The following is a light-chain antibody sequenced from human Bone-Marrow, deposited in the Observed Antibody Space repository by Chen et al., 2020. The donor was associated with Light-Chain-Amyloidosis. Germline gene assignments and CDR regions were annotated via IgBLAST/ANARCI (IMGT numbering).Light chain of an antibody. J-gene: IGLJ1*01. CDR2: EVT. CDR3: SSYTITNTLV. CDR1: SSDVGGDNH. V-gene: IGLV2-14*01. Sequence: SALTQPPSVSGSPGQPTTIPCPGTSSDVGGDNHVSWYQQHPDKAPKLMIYEVTNRPSWVPDRFSGSKSDNTASLTISGLQTEDEADYFCSSYTITNTLVFGSGTRVTVL.